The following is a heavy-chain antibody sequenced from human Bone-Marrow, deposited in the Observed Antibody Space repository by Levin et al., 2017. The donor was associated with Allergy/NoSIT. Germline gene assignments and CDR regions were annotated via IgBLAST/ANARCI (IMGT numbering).Heavy chain of an antibody. CDR1: GGSISSVGYS. J-gene: IGHJ3*02. D-gene: IGHD6-13*01. V-gene: IGHV4-30-2*01. Sequence: SETLSLTCAVSGGSISSVGYSWSWIRQPPGKGLEWIGYIYHSGGTYYNPSLKSRVTISLDRSKNQVSLKVSSVTAADTAVYYCARGMHLIAAAGIDAFDIWGQGTVVNVSS. CDR3: ARGMHLIAAAGIDAFDI. CDR2: IYHSGGT.